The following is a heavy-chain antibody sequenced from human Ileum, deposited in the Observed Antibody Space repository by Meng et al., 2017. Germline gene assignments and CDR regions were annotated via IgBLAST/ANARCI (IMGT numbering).Heavy chain of an antibody. V-gene: IGHV3-30*04. CDR3: ARASADGGSYYPY. Sequence: QVQLVESGGGVGPPGRSLRLSCEASGFTFSSDAMHWVRQAPGKGLEWVAVISYDGSNKYYADSVKGRFTISRDNSKNTLYLQMNSLRAEDTAVYFCARASADGGSYYPYWGQGTLVTVSS. CDR1: GFTFSSDA. CDR2: ISYDGSNK. D-gene: IGHD1-26*01. J-gene: IGHJ4*02.